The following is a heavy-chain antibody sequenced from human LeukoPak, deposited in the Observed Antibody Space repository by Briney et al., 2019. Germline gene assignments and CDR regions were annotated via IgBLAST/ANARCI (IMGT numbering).Heavy chain of an antibody. V-gene: IGHV5-10-1*01. CDR1: GFIFNTYW. D-gene: IGHD6-13*01. J-gene: IGHJ4*02. CDR3: ARRARYHSSFPLDF. Sequence: GESLKISCKGSGFIFNTYWISWVRQMPGKGLEWMGIVDPTDSDVDYSPSFQGHVTISSDTSTSTVYLQWSSLKASDTAVYYCARRARYHSSFPLDFWGQGTQVTVSS. CDR2: VDPTDSDV.